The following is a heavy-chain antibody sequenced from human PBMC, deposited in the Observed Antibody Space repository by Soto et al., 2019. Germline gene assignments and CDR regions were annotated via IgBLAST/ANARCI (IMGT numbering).Heavy chain of an antibody. J-gene: IGHJ5*02. D-gene: IGHD2-2*02. CDR1: GYIITDYY. Sequence: ASVNVSCNASGYIITDYYMHWVRQAPGQGLEWMGRINPNTGATNYARKFQDRVTMSRDTSLNSVYMELSRLRSDDKAVYYCARASVRDCSTTTCFTRHNWFDPWGQGTLVTVSS. CDR3: ARASVRDCSTTTCFTRHNWFDP. CDR2: INPNTGAT. V-gene: IGHV1-2*06.